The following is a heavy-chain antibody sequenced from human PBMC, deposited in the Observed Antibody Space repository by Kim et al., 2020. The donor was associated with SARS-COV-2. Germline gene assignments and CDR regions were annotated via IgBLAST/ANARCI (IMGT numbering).Heavy chain of an antibody. J-gene: IGHJ4*02. CDR2: ISGSGGST. CDR3: AKATHHYDILTGYYRRLYYFDY. Sequence: GGSLRLSCAASGFTFSSYAMSWVRQAPGKGLEWVSAISGSGGSTYYADSVKGRFTISRDNSKNTLYLQMNSLRAEDTAVYYCAKATHHYDILTGYYRRLYYFDYGGQGTRVTVSS. D-gene: IGHD3-9*01. CDR1: GFTFSSYA. V-gene: IGHV3-23*01.